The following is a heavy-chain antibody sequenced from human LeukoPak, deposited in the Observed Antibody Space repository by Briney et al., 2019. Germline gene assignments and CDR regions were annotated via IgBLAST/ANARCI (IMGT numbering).Heavy chain of an antibody. CDR1: GFTFSSYS. Sequence: QPGGSLRLSCAASGFTFSSYSMNWVRQAPGKGLEWVANIKQDGSEKYYVDSVKGRFTISRDNAKNSLYLQMNSLRAEDTAVYYCARWKGPYCSSTSCYTGYMDVWGKGTTVTVSS. CDR2: IKQDGSEK. J-gene: IGHJ6*03. D-gene: IGHD2-2*02. V-gene: IGHV3-7*01. CDR3: ARWKGPYCSSTSCYTGYMDV.